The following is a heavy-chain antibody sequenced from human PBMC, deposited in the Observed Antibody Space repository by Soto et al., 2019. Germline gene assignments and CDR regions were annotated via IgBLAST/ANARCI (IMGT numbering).Heavy chain of an antibody. J-gene: IGHJ6*02. CDR2: IIPIFGTA. V-gene: IGHV1-69*12. D-gene: IGHD2-2*01. CDR1: GGTFSSYA. CDR3: ARDLQNCISTSCYDDYYYYGMDV. Sequence: QVQLVQSGAEVKKPGSSVKVSCKASGGTFSSYAISWVRQAPGQGLEWMGGIIPIFGTANYAQKFEGRGPITADESTSPAYMELSSLRSEDTAVYYCARDLQNCISTSCYDDYYYYGMDVWGQGTTVTVSS.